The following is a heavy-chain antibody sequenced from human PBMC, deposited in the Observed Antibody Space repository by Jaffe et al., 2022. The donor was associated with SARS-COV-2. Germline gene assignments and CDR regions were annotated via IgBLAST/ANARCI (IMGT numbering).Heavy chain of an antibody. CDR2: IGTAGDT. CDR3: ARVPGGYCSGGSCSSDYGMDV. Sequence: EVQLVESGGGLVQPGGSLRLSCAASGFTFSSYDMHWVRQATGKGLEWVSAIGTAGDTYYPGSVKGRFTISRENAKNSLYLQMNSLRAGDTAVYYCARVPGGYCSGGSCSSDYGMDVWGQGTTVTVSS. J-gene: IGHJ6*02. D-gene: IGHD2-15*01. CDR1: GFTFSSYD. V-gene: IGHV3-13*01.